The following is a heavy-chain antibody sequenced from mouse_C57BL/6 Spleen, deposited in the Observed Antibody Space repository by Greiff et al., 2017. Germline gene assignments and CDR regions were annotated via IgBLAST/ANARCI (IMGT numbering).Heavy chain of an antibody. V-gene: IGHV1-7*01. J-gene: IGHJ2*01. D-gene: IGHD1-1*01. CDR2: INPSSGYT. CDR3: PSEYGSSYCEY. Sequence: QVQPPHPGAELAKPGASVKLSCKASGYTFTSYWMHWVKQRPGQGLEWIGYINPSSGYTKYNQKFKDKATLTADKSSSTAYMQLSSLTYEDSAVYCWPSEYGSSYCEYWGQGTTLTVSS. CDR1: GYTFTSYW.